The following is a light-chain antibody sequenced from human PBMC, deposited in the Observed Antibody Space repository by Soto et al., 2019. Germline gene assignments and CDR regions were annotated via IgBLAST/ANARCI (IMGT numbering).Light chain of an antibody. Sequence: QSVLTQPPSASGTPGQRVTISCSGSSSNIGSNTVNWYQQLPGTAPKLPIYSNNQRPSGVPDRFSGSKSGTSASLAISGLQSEDEADYYCAAWDDSLNGLVFGGGTKLTVL. CDR1: SSNIGSNT. CDR3: AAWDDSLNGLV. V-gene: IGLV1-44*01. CDR2: SNN. J-gene: IGLJ3*02.